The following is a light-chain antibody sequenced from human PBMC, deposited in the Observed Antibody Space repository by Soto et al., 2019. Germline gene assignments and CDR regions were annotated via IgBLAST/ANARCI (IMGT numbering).Light chain of an antibody. Sequence: EIVLTQSPDTLSVSPGERATLSCRASQTVGSNLAWYQQKPGQAPRLLIYGASTRASDTPARFSGSGSVTEFAFTISSLQSEDFAVYYCQQYNNWPITFGHGTRLENK. V-gene: IGKV3D-15*01. CDR3: QQYNNWPIT. CDR1: QTVGSN. CDR2: GAS. J-gene: IGKJ5*01.